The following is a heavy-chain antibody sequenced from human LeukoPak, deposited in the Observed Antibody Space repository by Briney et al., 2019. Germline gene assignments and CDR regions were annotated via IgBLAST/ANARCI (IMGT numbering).Heavy chain of an antibody. Sequence: GGSLRLSCAASGFTFSNYGVHWVRQAPGKGLEWVAVISYDGGNKYFADSVKGRFTISRDNSKNTLYLQMNSLRPEDTAVYYCARGLGSYWFDPWGQGTLVTVSS. J-gene: IGHJ5*02. V-gene: IGHV3-30*03. CDR1: GFTFSNYG. CDR3: ARGLGSYWFDP. CDR2: ISYDGGNK. D-gene: IGHD3-10*01.